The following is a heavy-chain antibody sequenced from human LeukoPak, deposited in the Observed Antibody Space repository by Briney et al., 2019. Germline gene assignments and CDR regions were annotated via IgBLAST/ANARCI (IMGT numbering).Heavy chain of an antibody. D-gene: IGHD3-10*01. CDR2: IIPILGIA. V-gene: IGHV1-69*04. J-gene: IGHJ4*02. Sequence: GASVKVSCKASGGTFSSYAISWVRQAPGQGLEWMGRIIPILGIANYAQKFQGRVTITADKSTSTAYMELRSLRSDDTAVYYCVRDDLVRGPGYWGQGSLVTVSS. CDR3: VRDDLVRGPGY. CDR1: GGTFSSYA.